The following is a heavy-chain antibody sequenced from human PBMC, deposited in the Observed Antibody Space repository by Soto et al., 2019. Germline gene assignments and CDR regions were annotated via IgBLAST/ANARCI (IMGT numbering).Heavy chain of an antibody. CDR1: GYTFTSYD. CDR2: MNPNSGNT. J-gene: IGHJ6*02. V-gene: IGHV1-8*01. CDR3: ARSPSDDLYYDFWSGYGMDV. Sequence: ASVKVSCKASGYTFTSYDINWVRQATGQGLEWMGWMNPNSGNTGYAQKFQGRVTMTRNTSISTAYMELSSLRSEDTAVYYCARSPSDDLYYDFWSGYGMDVWGQGTTVTVSS. D-gene: IGHD3-3*01.